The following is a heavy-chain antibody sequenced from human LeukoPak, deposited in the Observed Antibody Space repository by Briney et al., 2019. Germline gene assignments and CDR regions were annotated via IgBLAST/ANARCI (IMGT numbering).Heavy chain of an antibody. V-gene: IGHV1-18*01. J-gene: IGHJ4*02. CDR1: GYTFTGYG. Sequence: ASVKVSCKASGYTFTGYGISWVRQAPGQGLEWMGWISAYNGNTNYAQKLQGRVTMTTDTSTSTAYMELRSLRSDDTAVYYCARDRTMIVVDPTREFDYWGQGTLVTVSS. CDR3: ARDRTMIVVDPTREFDY. CDR2: ISAYNGNT. D-gene: IGHD3-22*01.